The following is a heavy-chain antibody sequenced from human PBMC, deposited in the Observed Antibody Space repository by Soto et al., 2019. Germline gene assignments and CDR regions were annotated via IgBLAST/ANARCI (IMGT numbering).Heavy chain of an antibody. CDR3: ARDSHYDPYDY. J-gene: IGHJ4*02. CDR1: GFTFTNSW. D-gene: IGHD4-4*01. CDR2: IKPDGSAK. V-gene: IGHV3-7*01. Sequence: EVQLVESGGGLVQPGGSLRLSCAASGFTFTNSWMTWVRQAPGKGLEWVANIKPDGSAKNYVDSMKGRIAISRDNAQNSLYLQMNRLRVEDTAMYYCARDSHYDPYDYWGQGTLVTVAS.